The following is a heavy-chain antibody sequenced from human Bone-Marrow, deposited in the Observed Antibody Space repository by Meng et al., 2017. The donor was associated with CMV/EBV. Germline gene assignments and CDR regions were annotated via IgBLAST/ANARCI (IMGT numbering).Heavy chain of an antibody. CDR3: ARTDFWSGHQRGFYYYYGMDV. J-gene: IGHJ6*02. CDR1: GGSFSGYY. CDR2: INHSGST. D-gene: IGHD3-3*01. Sequence: SETLSLTCAVYGGSFSGYYWSWIRQPPGKGPEWIGEINHSGSTNYNPSLKSRVTISVDTSKNQFSLKLSSVTAADTAVYYCARTDFWSGHQRGFYYYYGMDVWGQGTTVTVPS. V-gene: IGHV4-34*01.